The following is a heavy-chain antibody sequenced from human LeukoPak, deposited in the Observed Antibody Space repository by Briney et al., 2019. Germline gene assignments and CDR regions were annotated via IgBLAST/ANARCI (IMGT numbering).Heavy chain of an antibody. CDR1: GGSISSSSYY. D-gene: IGHD5-18*01. J-gene: IGHJ6*03. V-gene: IGHV4-39*07. CDR2: IYYSGST. CDR3: AREVQLWLIYYYYMDV. Sequence: SETLSLTCTVSGGSISSSSYYWGWIRQPPGKGLEWIGSIYYSGSTYYNPSLKSRVTISVDTSKNQFSLKLSSVTAADTAVYYCAREVQLWLIYYYYMDVWGKGTTVTVSS.